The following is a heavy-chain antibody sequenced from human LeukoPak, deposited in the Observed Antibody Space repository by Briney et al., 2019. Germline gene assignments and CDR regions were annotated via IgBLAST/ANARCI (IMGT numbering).Heavy chain of an antibody. Sequence: ASVKVSCKASGYTFISYGISWVRQAPGQGLEWMGWISAYNGNTNYAQKLQGRVTMTTDTSTSTAYMELRSLRSDDTAVYYCARASDILTGYSSFDYWGQGTLVTVSS. D-gene: IGHD3-9*01. V-gene: IGHV1-18*04. J-gene: IGHJ4*02. CDR1: GYTFISYG. CDR2: ISAYNGNT. CDR3: ARASDILTGYSSFDY.